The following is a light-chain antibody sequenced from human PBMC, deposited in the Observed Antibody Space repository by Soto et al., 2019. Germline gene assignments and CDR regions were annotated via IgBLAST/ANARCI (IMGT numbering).Light chain of an antibody. V-gene: IGKV1-39*01. CDR2: GAS. J-gene: IGKJ4*01. Sequence: DIQMTQSPYSLSTSVGDRVTITCRTSQSVSTYLNWYQQRPGKDPKLLIYGASSLQSGVPSRFSGSGSGTHFTLTISSLQPEYFATYYCQEGSTLLTFGGGTKVEIK. CDR3: QEGSTLLT. CDR1: QSVSTY.